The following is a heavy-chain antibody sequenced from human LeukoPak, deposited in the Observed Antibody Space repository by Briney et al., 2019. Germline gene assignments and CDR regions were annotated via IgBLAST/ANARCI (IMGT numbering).Heavy chain of an antibody. J-gene: IGHJ3*02. V-gene: IGHV1-8*02. CDR3: ARVTAAGTWTFDI. CDR2: MNLNSGNT. CDR1: GDTFIIND. Sequence: ASVKVSCKASGDTFIINDINWVRQATGQGLEWMGWMNLNSGNTGYAQKFQGRVTMTRNISITTAYMELTDLRSEDTAVYYCARVTAAGTWTFDIWGQGTTVTVSS. D-gene: IGHD6-13*01.